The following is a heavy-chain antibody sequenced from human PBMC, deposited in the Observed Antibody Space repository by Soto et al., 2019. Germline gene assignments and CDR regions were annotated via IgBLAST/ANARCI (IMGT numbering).Heavy chain of an antibody. CDR2: ISSSGSTI. CDR1: GFTFSSYE. D-gene: IGHD6-13*01. Sequence: GGSLRLSCAASGFTFSSYEMNWVRQAPGKGLEWVSYISSSGSTIYYADSVKGRFTISRDNAKNSLYLQMNSLRAEDTAVYFCARDPSSSWYYWFDSWGQGTLVTVSS. J-gene: IGHJ5*01. CDR3: ARDPSSSWYYWFDS. V-gene: IGHV3-48*03.